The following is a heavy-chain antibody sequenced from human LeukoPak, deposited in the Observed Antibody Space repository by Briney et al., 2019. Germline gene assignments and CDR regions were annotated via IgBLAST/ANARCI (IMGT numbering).Heavy chain of an antibody. CDR2: IIPIFGTA. J-gene: IGHJ5*02. Sequence: SVKVSCKASGGTFSSYAISWVRQAPGQGLEWMGGIIPIFGTANYAQKFQGRVTITTDESTSTAYMELSSLRSEDTAVYYCARGYYDSSGSSWFDPWGQGTLATVSS. CDR1: GGTFSSYA. CDR3: ARGYYDSSGSSWFDP. D-gene: IGHD3-22*01. V-gene: IGHV1-69*05.